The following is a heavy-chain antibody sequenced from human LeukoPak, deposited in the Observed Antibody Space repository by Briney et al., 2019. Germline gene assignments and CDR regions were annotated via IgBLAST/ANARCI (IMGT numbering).Heavy chain of an antibody. D-gene: IGHD3-3*01. CDR1: GGSISSGSYY. CDR3: ARGVGRSITIFGVVQYDAFDI. J-gene: IGHJ3*02. Sequence: SETLSLTCTVSGGSISSGSYYWSWIRQPAGKGLEWIGRIYTSGSTNYNPSLKSRVTISVDTSKNQFSLKLSSVTAADTAVYYCARGVGRSITIFGVVQYDAFDIWGQGTMVTVSS. CDR2: IYTSGST. V-gene: IGHV4-61*02.